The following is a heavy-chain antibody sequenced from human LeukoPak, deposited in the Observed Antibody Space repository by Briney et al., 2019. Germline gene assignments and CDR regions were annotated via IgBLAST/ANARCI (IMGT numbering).Heavy chain of an antibody. CDR2: ISAYNGNT. V-gene: IGHV1-18*01. Sequence: ASEKVSCKASGYTFTSYGISWVRQAPGQGLEWMGWISAYNGNTNYAQKLQGRVTMTTDTSTSTAYMELRSLRSDDTAVYYCARSFYDSSGPQLDYWGQGTLVTVSS. J-gene: IGHJ4*02. CDR3: ARSFYDSSGPQLDY. D-gene: IGHD3-22*01. CDR1: GYTFTSYG.